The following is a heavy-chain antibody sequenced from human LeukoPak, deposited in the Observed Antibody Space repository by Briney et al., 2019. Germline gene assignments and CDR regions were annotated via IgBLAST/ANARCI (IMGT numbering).Heavy chain of an antibody. J-gene: IGHJ4*02. Sequence: SETLSLTCAVYGGSFSGYYWSWIRQPPGKGLEWIGEINHSGSTNYNPSLKSRVTISVDTSKNQFSLKLSSVTAADTAVYYCAREGSGWANFDYWGQGTLVTVSS. V-gene: IGHV4-34*01. D-gene: IGHD6-19*01. CDR1: GGSFSGYY. CDR3: AREGSGWANFDY. CDR2: INHSGST.